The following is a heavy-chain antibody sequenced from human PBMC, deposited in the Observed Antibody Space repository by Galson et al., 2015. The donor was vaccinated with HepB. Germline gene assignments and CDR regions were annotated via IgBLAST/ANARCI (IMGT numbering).Heavy chain of an antibody. V-gene: IGHV1-69*13. CDR1: GGTFSRNA. Sequence: SVKVSCKASGGTFSRNAISWVRQAPGQGLEWMGGIIPIFGTGKYAPKFQGRVTITADESTSTAYMELSSLRSEDTAVYYCARAGLNTVMVTPLSFAMDVWGQGTTVTVSS. D-gene: IGHD5-18*01. CDR2: IIPIFGTG. CDR3: ARAGLNTVMVTPLSFAMDV. J-gene: IGHJ6*02.